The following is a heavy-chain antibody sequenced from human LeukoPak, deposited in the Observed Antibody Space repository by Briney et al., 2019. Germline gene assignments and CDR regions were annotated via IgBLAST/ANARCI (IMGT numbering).Heavy chain of an antibody. CDR3: ARERGAERRVRYGMDV. J-gene: IGHJ6*02. D-gene: IGHD1-1*01. CDR1: GYTFTGYY. CDR2: ISPNSGGT. Sequence: ASVKVSCKASGYTFTGYYMHWARQAPGQGLEWMGWISPNSGGTNYAQKFQGRVTMTRDTSISTAYMELSRLRSDDTAVYYCARERGAERRVRYGMDVWGQGTTVTVSS. V-gene: IGHV1-2*02.